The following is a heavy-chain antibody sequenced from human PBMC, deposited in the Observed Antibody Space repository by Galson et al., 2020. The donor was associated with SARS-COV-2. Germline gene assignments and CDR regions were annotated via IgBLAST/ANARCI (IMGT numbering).Heavy chain of an antibody. Sequence: HGESLKISCKGSGYSFTSYWIGWVRQMPGKGLEWMGIIYPGDSDTRYSPSFQGQVTISADKSISTAYLQWSSLKASDTAMYYCARTEYSSSWPQTGAYYMDVWGKGTTVTVSS. CDR3: ARTEYSSSWPQTGAYYMDV. D-gene: IGHD6-13*01. CDR2: IYPGDSDT. CDR1: GYSFTSYW. J-gene: IGHJ6*03. V-gene: IGHV5-51*01.